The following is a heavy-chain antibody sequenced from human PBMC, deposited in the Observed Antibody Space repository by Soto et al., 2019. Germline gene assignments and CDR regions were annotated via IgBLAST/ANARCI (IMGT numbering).Heavy chain of an antibody. V-gene: IGHV3-21*01. CDR3: ARDCCGCSCYPGMDV. CDR1: GFNFNSYT. J-gene: IGHJ6*02. CDR2: ISSSGYI. D-gene: IGHD2-15*01. Sequence: EVQLVESGGGLVKPGGSLRLSCAASGFNFNSYTIKWVSQALGKRLEWLSSISSSGYIFSTDSVGGRFTISRDNAKDSVDQHISSLRAEDTAVYFCARDCCGCSCYPGMDVCGQCTTGTVCS.